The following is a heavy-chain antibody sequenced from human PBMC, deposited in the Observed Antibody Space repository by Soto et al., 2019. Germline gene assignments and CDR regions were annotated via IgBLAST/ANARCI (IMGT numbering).Heavy chain of an antibody. V-gene: IGHV4-30-4*01. CDR3: ARGPGADKIDC. CDR1: GGSVSSGGYF. J-gene: IGHJ4*02. CDR2: IYNSWST. Sequence: QVQLQESGPGLVEPSQTLSLTCTVSGGSVSSGGYFWSWIRQPPGEGLEWIGHIYNSWSTYSNPSLRGRVTISVDTSKSQFSLKVSSVTAADTAVYYCARGPGADKIDCWGQGTLVTVSS.